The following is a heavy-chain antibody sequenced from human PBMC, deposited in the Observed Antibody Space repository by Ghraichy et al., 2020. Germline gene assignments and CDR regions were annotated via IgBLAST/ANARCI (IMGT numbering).Heavy chain of an antibody. CDR1: GYIFTSYS. Sequence: ASVKVSCKASGYIFTSYSIHWVRQAPGQRLEWMGWINTGNGNTKYSQKFQGRVTITRDTSANTGYMELSSLRSEDTAVYYCARDIGYGDYDHWGQGTLVTVSS. V-gene: IGHV1-3*04. J-gene: IGHJ5*02. CDR3: ARDIGYGDYDH. D-gene: IGHD4-17*01. CDR2: INTGNGNT.